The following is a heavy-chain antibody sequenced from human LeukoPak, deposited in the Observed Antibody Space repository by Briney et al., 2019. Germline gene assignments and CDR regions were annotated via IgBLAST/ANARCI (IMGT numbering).Heavy chain of an antibody. Sequence: PSETLSLTCTVSGGSISSSSYYWGWIRQPPGTGLEWIGSIYYSGSTYYNPSLKSRVTISVDTSKNQFSLKLSSVTAADTAVYYCARQAIYYYDSSGYYYNWFDPWGQGTLVTVSS. CDR2: IYYSGST. J-gene: IGHJ5*02. CDR1: GGSISSSSYY. CDR3: ARQAIYYYDSSGYYYNWFDP. V-gene: IGHV4-39*01. D-gene: IGHD3-22*01.